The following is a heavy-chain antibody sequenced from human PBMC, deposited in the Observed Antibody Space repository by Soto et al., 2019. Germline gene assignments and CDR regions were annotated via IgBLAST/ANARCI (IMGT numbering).Heavy chain of an antibody. CDR3: AREDFWSGYSRGCFDP. D-gene: IGHD3-3*01. V-gene: IGHV1-46*01. J-gene: IGHJ5*02. CDR2: INPSGGST. CDR1: GYTFTSCY. Sequence: ASVKVSCKASGYTFTSCYMHWVRQAPGQGLEWMGIINPSGGSTSYAQKFQGRVTMTRGTSTSTVYMELSSLRSEDTAVYYCAREDFWSGYSRGCFDPWGQGTLVTVSS.